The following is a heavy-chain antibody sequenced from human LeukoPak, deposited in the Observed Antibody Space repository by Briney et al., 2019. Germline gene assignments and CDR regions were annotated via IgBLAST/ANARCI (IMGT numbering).Heavy chain of an antibody. D-gene: IGHD3-22*01. V-gene: IGHV1-8*01. CDR2: MNPNSGNT. CDR3: ARGAEDYYDSSGYYP. Sequence: GASVKVSCKASGYTFTSYDINWVRQATGQGLEWMGWMNPNSGNTGYAQKFQGRVTMTRNTSISTAYMELSSLRSEDTAVYYCARGAEDYYDSSGYYPWGQGTLVTVSS. CDR1: GYTFTSYD. J-gene: IGHJ5*02.